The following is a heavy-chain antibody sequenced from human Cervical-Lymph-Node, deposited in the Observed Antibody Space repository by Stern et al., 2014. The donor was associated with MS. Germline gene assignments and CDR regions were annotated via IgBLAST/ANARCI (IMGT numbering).Heavy chain of an antibody. J-gene: IGHJ4*02. CDR1: GGSISSSNW. CDR3: ARVDDSSGYAR. CDR2: NYHSGGT. Sequence: VQLVESGPGLVKPSGTLSLTCAVSGGSISSSNWWSWVRQPPGKGLEWIGKNYHSGGTNYNPSPKGRVTIPLDKSKTQFPLKLTSVTAADTAVYYCARVDDSSGYARRGQGTLVTVSS. D-gene: IGHD3-22*01. V-gene: IGHV4-4*02.